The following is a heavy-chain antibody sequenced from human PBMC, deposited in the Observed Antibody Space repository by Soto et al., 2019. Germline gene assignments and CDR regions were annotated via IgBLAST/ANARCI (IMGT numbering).Heavy chain of an antibody. Sequence: SETLSLTCTASGGSISSYYWSWIRQPPGKGLEWIGYIYYSGRTNYNPSLKSRVTISVDTSKNQFSLKLSSVTAADTAVYYWARVRYIYYFDYSGQGTLGTVSS. V-gene: IGHV4-59*01. CDR2: IYYSGRT. J-gene: IGHJ4*02. D-gene: IGHD2-2*02. CDR3: ARVRYIYYFDY. CDR1: GGSISSYY.